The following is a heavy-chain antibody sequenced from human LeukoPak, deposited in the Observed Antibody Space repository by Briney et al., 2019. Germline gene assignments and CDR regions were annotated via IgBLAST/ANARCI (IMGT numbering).Heavy chain of an antibody. Sequence: PSETLSLTCTVSGDAISIYYWNWIRQSPGKGLEWIGYVHYSGSSNYNPSLKSRVTMSVDTSKNQFSLNLNSVTAADTAVYYCAKWWESGHGFDIWGQGTMVTVSS. CDR2: VHYSGSS. J-gene: IGHJ3*02. CDR1: GDAISIYY. D-gene: IGHD2-15*01. CDR3: AKWWESGHGFDI. V-gene: IGHV4-59*01.